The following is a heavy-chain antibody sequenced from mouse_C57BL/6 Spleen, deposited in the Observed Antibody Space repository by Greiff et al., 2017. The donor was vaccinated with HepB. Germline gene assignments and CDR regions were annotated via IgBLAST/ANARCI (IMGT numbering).Heavy chain of an antibody. CDR1: GYAFSSYW. Sequence: VHLVESGAELVKPGASVKISCKASGYAFSSYWMNWVKQRPGKGLEWIGQIYPGDGDTNYNGKFKGKATLTADKSSSTAYMQLSSLTSEDSAVYFCARKLGREYFDVWGTGTTVTVSS. D-gene: IGHD4-1*01. CDR2: IYPGDGDT. V-gene: IGHV1-80*01. J-gene: IGHJ1*03. CDR3: ARKLGREYFDV.